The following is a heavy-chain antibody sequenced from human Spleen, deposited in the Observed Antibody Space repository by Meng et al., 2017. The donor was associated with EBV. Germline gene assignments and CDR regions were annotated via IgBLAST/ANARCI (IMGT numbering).Heavy chain of an antibody. Sequence: RHWGPGLLKPAGTLSLTCVVFGGSLSGYYWGWIRQPQGKGLEWIGEINHSGSTKYNPSLKSRVTISVDTSKNQFSLKLSSVTAADTAVYFCARAPLESSSSGWFDPWGQGTLVTVSS. V-gene: IGHV4-34*01. CDR1: GGSLSGYY. CDR3: ARAPLESSSSGWFDP. D-gene: IGHD6-13*01. CDR2: INHSGST. J-gene: IGHJ5*02.